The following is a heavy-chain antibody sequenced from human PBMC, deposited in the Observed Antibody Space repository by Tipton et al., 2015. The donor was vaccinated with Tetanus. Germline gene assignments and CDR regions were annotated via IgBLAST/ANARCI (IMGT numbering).Heavy chain of an antibody. CDR2: ISWNSGSI. Sequence: SLRLSCAASGFTFDDYAMHWVRQAPGKGLEWVSGISWNSGSIGYADSVKGRFTISRDNSKNTLYLQMNSLRTEDTAVYYCARKTFYYDSSGEEDAFDIWGQGTMVTVSS. CDR1: GFTFDDYA. V-gene: IGHV3-9*01. CDR3: ARKTFYYDSSGEEDAFDI. D-gene: IGHD3-22*01. J-gene: IGHJ3*02.